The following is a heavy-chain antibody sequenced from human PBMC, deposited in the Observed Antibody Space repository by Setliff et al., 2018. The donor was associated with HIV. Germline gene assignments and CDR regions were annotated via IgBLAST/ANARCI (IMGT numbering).Heavy chain of an antibody. CDR3: ARLRITMIMMLNYFDY. CDR2: IYTSGST. CDR1: GGSISSGGFY. D-gene: IGHD3-22*01. Sequence: SETLSLTCTVTGGSISSGGFYWTWIRQHPGKGLEWIGRIYTSGSTNYNPSLKSRVTMSVDTSKNQFSLRLTSVTAADTAVYFCARLRITMIMMLNYFDYWGQGTLVTVSS. J-gene: IGHJ4*02. V-gene: IGHV4-61*02.